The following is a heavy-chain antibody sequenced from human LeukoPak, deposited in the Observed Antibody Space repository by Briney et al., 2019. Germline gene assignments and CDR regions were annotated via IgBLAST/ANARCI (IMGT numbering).Heavy chain of an antibody. V-gene: IGHV3-23*01. J-gene: IGHJ4*02. CDR3: AKVSSRSRDGYNSIRAPFDY. CDR2: ISGSGGST. D-gene: IGHD5-24*01. CDR1: GFSFSSYA. Sequence: PGRSLRLSCAASGFSFSSYAIHWVRQAPGKGLEWVSAISGSGGSTYYADSVKGRFTISRDNSKNTLYLQMNGLRAEDTAVYYCAKVSSRSRDGYNSIRAPFDYWGQGTLVTVSS.